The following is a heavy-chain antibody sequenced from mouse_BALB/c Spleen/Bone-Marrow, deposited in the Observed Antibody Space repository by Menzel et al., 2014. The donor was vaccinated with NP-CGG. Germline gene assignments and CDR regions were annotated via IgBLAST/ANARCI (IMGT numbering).Heavy chain of an antibody. Sequence: EVQGVESGGGLVQPGGSLKLSCAASGFDFSTFWLSWVRQAPGKGLEWIGEINPDRSTINYRPSLKDKFIISRDNAKNTLYLLMSKVRSEDTALYYCARLHYYGYGASWGPGTLVSVSA. V-gene: IGHV4-1*02. J-gene: IGHJ3*01. CDR1: GFDFSTFW. D-gene: IGHD1-2*01. CDR2: INPDRSTI. CDR3: ARLHYYGYGAS.